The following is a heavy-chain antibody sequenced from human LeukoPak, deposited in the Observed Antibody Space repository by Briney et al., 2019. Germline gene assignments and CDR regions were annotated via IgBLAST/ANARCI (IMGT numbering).Heavy chain of an antibody. CDR2: IYTTGNT. J-gene: IGHJ4*02. CDR3: ARGGTLFTFFDS. Sequence: SETLSLTCTESGGSISSDDYYWNWIRQPAGRGLEWIGRIYTTGNTMYNPSLESRMSMSIDTSKNQVSLKVKSVTAADTAVYYCARGGTLFTFFDSWGQGTLVTVSS. CDR1: GGSISSDDYY. V-gene: IGHV4-61*02.